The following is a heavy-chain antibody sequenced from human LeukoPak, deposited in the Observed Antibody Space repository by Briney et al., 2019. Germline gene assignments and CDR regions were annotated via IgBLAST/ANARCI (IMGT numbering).Heavy chain of an antibody. CDR3: ARDRTVRGDGTYYYYGMDV. J-gene: IGHJ6*02. Sequence: SETLSLTCTVSGGSISNYFWSWIRQPPGKGLEWIGYISYSGRTNYNPSLKSRVTISVDTSRNQFSLRLTSMTAADMAAYYCARDRTVRGDGTYYYYGMDVWGQGTTVTVSS. V-gene: IGHV4-59*01. D-gene: IGHD1-26*01. CDR1: GGSISNYF. CDR2: ISYSGRT.